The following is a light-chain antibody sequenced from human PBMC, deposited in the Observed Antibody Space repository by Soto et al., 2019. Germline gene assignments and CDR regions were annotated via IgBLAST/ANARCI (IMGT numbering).Light chain of an antibody. CDR3: QQYGSSPYT. CDR2: GAS. J-gene: IGKJ2*01. CDR1: QSVSSSY. V-gene: IGKV3-20*01. Sequence: EIVLTQSPGTLSLSPGERATLSCRASQSVSSSYLAWYQQKPGQAPRLLIYGASSRHTGIPARFSGSGSGTDFTLTISRLEPEDFAVYYCQQYGSSPYTFGQGTKLEIK.